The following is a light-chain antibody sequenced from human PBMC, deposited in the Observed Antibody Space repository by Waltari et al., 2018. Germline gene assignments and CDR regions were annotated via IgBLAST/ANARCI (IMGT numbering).Light chain of an antibody. V-gene: IGLV1-44*01. CDR3: ASWDDSLNGHWV. J-gene: IGLJ3*02. CDR1: ASNIRGNP. Sequence: QSVLTQPPSASGTPGQRVTISCSGSASNIRGNPVNWYQQLPGKAPKLLIYRSDLRPSGVPDRFSGSKSGTSASLAISGLQSEDEADYFCASWDDSLNGHWVFGGGTKVTVL. CDR2: RSD.